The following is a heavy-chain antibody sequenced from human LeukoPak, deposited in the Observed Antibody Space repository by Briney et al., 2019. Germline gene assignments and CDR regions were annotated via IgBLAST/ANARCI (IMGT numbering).Heavy chain of an antibody. J-gene: IGHJ5*02. CDR2: TSSSDAGT. D-gene: IGHD6-13*01. V-gene: IGHV3-23*01. CDR3: ARDGGSSSWYENWFDP. CDR1: GFTLSSYA. Sequence: GGSLRLSCAASGFTLSSYAMSWVRQAPGKGLEWVSATSSSDAGTYYAASVRGRFTVSRDNSKNTLYLQMNSLRAEDAAVYYCARDGGSSSWYENWFDPWGQGTLVTVSS.